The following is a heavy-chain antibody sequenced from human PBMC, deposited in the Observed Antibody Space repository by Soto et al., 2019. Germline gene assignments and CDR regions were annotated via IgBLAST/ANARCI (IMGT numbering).Heavy chain of an antibody. CDR1: GYTFTSYG. J-gene: IGHJ4*02. V-gene: IGHV1-18*01. D-gene: IGHD3-22*01. CDR3: ARERYYYDSSGDFDY. Sequence: ASVKVSCKASGYTFTSYGISWVRQAPGQGLEWMGWISAYNGNTNYAQKLQGRATMTTDTSTSTAYMELRSLRSDDTAVYYCARERYYYDSSGDFDYWGQGTLVTVSS. CDR2: ISAYNGNT.